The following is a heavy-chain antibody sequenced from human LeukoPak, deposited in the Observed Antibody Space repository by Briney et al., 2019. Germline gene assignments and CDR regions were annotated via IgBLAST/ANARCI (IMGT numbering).Heavy chain of an antibody. CDR3: ARVPDYYDSSGITDDAFDI. D-gene: IGHD3-22*01. J-gene: IGHJ3*02. Sequence: SETLSLTCAVSGGSISSSNWWSWVRQPPGKGLEWIGEIYHSGSTNYNPSLKSRVTISVDTSKNQFSLKLSSVTAADTAVYYCARVPDYYDSSGITDDAFDIWGQGTMVTVSS. V-gene: IGHV4-4*02. CDR2: IYHSGST. CDR1: GGSISSSNW.